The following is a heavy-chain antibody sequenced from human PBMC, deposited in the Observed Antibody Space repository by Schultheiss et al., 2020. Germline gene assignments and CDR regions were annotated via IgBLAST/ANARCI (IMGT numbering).Heavy chain of an antibody. V-gene: IGHV3-43*01. CDR2: ISWDGGST. Sequence: GSLRLSCAASGFTFDDYTMHWVRQAPGKGLEWVSLISWDGGSTYYADSVKGRFTISRDNSKNSLYLQMNSLRTEDTALYYCAKDIIEGGYDSGFDYWGQGTLVTVSS. CDR3: AKDIIEGGYDSGFDY. CDR1: GFTFDDYT. J-gene: IGHJ4*02. D-gene: IGHD5-12*01.